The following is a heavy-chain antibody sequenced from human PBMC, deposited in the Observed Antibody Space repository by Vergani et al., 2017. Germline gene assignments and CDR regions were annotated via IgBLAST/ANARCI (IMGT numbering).Heavy chain of an antibody. Sequence: QVQLQQWGAGLLKPSETLSLTCAVYGGSFSGYYWSWIRQPPGKGLEWIGEINHSGSTNYNPSLKSRVTISVDTSKNQFSLKLSSVTAADTAVYYCARIALIAQSGMDVWGQGTTVTVSS. D-gene: IGHD2-15*01. CDR3: ARIALIAQSGMDV. CDR2: INHSGST. V-gene: IGHV4-34*01. J-gene: IGHJ6*02. CDR1: GGSFSGYY.